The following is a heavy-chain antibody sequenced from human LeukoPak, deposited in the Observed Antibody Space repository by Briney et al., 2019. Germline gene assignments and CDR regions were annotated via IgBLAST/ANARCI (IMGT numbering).Heavy chain of an antibody. CDR3: GRGNYYDSSAYYLDY. CDR2: INPNGGTT. V-gene: IGHV1-69*05. D-gene: IGHD3-22*01. CDR1: GGTFSSYA. J-gene: IGHJ4*02. Sequence: SVKVSCKASGGTFSSYAISWVRQAPGQGLEWMGVINPNGGTTNYPQKFQGRVTMTTDSSTSTVYMELSSLTSEDTALYYCGRGNYYDSSAYYLDYWGQGTLVTVSS.